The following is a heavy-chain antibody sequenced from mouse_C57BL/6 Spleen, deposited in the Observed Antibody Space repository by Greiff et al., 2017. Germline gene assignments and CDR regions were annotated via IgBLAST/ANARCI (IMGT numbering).Heavy chain of an antibody. CDR2: IYPGSGST. J-gene: IGHJ1*03. D-gene: IGHD2-3*01. CDR3: ARGNDGYRYWYFDV. Sequence: VKLQQPGAELVKPGASVKMSCKASGYTFTSYWITWVKQRPGQGLEWIGDIYPGSGSTNYNEKFKSKATLTVDTSSSTAYMQLSSLTSEDSAVYYCARGNDGYRYWYFDVWGTGTTVTVSS. CDR1: GYTFTSYW. V-gene: IGHV1-55*01.